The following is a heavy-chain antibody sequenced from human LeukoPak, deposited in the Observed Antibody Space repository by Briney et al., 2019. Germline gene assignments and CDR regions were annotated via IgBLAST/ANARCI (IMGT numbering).Heavy chain of an antibody. CDR1: GFTFSSYG. CDR3: AKEVDDAFDM. Sequence: GGSLRLSCAASGFTFSSYGMHWVRQAPGKGLEWVAVISYDGNNKYYADSVKGRFTISRDSSKNTLFLQMNSLRAEDTAVYYCAKEVDDAFDMWGQGTMVTVSS. V-gene: IGHV3-30*18. CDR2: ISYDGNNK. J-gene: IGHJ3*02.